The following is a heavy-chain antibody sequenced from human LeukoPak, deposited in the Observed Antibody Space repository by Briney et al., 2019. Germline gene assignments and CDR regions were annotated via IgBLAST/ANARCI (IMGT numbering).Heavy chain of an antibody. J-gene: IGHJ4*02. CDR1: GGSISSGGYY. V-gene: IGHV4-31*03. Sequence: TSETLSLTCTVSGGSISSGGYYWSWIRQHPGKGLEWIGYIYYSGSTYYNPSLKSRVTISVDTSKNQFSLKLSSVTAADTAVYYCARAKNFKVGTTTGLDYWGQGTLVTVSS. D-gene: IGHD1-26*01. CDR2: IYYSGST. CDR3: ARAKNFKVGTTTGLDY.